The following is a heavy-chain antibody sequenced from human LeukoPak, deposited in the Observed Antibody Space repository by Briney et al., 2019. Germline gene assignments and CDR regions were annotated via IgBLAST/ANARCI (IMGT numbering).Heavy chain of an antibody. Sequence: GGSLRLSCAASGFTFSSYAMSWVRQAPGKGLEWVPAISGSGGSTYYADSVKGRFTISRDNSKNTLYLQMNSLRAEDTAVYYCAKDPRAMVRGVLNWFDPWGQGTLVTVSS. CDR2: ISGSGGST. CDR1: GFTFSSYA. D-gene: IGHD3-10*01. CDR3: AKDPRAMVRGVLNWFDP. V-gene: IGHV3-23*01. J-gene: IGHJ5*02.